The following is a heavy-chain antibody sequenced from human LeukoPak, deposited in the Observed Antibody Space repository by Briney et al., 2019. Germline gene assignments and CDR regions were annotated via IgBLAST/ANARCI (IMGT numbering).Heavy chain of an antibody. CDR2: IIPILGIA. CDR3: ARDVGSSPLVGNFDY. Sequence: GASVKVSCKASGGTFSSYAISWVRQAPGQGLEWMGRIIPILGIANYAQKLQGRVTMTTDTSTSTAYMELRSLRSDDTAVYYCARDVGSSPLVGNFDYWGQGTLVTVSS. J-gene: IGHJ4*02. V-gene: IGHV1-69*04. CDR1: GGTFSSYA. D-gene: IGHD2-15*01.